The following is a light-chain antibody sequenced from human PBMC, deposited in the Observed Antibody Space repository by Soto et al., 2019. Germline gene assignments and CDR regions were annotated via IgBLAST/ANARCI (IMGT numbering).Light chain of an antibody. CDR3: QQCYSTPRT. Sequence: DIVMTQSPDSLAVSLGERATINCKSSQSVLYSSNNKNYLAWYQQKPGQPPKLLIYWASTRESGVPDRFSGSGSGTDFTLTISSLQAEDVAVYYCQQCYSTPRTFGQRTKVEIK. CDR2: WAS. V-gene: IGKV4-1*01. J-gene: IGKJ1*01. CDR1: QSVLYSSNNKNY.